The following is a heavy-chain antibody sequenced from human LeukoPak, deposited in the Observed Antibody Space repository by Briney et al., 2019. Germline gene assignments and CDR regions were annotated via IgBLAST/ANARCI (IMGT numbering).Heavy chain of an antibody. CDR1: GYTFTGYY. D-gene: IGHD2-15*01. V-gene: IGHV1-2*02. J-gene: IGHJ4*02. CDR3: ARLDVVVVAAIDY. Sequence: ASVKVSCKASGYTFTGYYMHWVRQAPGQGLEWMGWINPNSGGTNYAQKFQGRVTMTRDTSISTAYMELSRLRSDDTAVYYCARLDVVVVAAIDYWGQGTLVTVSS. CDR2: INPNSGGT.